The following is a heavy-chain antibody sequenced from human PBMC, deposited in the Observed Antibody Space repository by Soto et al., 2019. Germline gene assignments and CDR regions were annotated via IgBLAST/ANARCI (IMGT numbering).Heavy chain of an antibody. CDR1: GFTFSSYW. CDR2: INSDGSST. V-gene: IGHV3-74*01. J-gene: IGHJ4*02. Sequence: GGSLRLSCAASGFTFSSYWMHWVRQAPGKGLVWVSRINSDGSSTSYADSVKGRFTISRDNAKNTLYLQMNSLRAEDTAVYYCARVGGSYGSGSYYVYYFDYWGQGTLVTVSS. CDR3: ARVGGSYGSGSYYVYYFDY. D-gene: IGHD3-10*01.